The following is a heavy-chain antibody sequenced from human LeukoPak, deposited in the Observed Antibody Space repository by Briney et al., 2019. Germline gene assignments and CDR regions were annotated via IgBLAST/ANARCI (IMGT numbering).Heavy chain of an antibody. CDR1: GDSVSGNSVA. Sequence: LSQTLSLTCAISGDSVSGNSVAWNWIRQSPSRGLEWLGRAYYRSKWYYDYAVSVQGRITINPDTSKNQFSLKLSSVTAADTAVYYCASSIWELPTPYYFDYWGQGTLVTVSS. D-gene: IGHD1-26*01. CDR3: ASSIWELPTPYYFDY. J-gene: IGHJ4*02. V-gene: IGHV6-1*01. CDR2: AYYRSKWYY.